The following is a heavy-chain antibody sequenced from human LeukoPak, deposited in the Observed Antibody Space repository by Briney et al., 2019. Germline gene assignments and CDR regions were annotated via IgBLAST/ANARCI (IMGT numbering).Heavy chain of an antibody. CDR3: ARAGYCSSTSCPPYNWFDP. Sequence: ASVKVSCKASGGTFSSYAISWVRQAPGQGLEWMGGIIPIFGTANYAQKFQGRVTITADESTSTAYMELSSLRSEDTAVYYCARAGYCSSTSCPPYNWFDPWGQGTLVTVPS. CDR1: GGTFSSYA. J-gene: IGHJ5*02. V-gene: IGHV1-69*13. CDR2: IIPIFGTA. D-gene: IGHD2-2*01.